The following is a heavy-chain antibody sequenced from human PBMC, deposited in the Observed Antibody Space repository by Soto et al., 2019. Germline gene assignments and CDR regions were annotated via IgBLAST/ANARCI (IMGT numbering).Heavy chain of an antibody. CDR3: AKSPSTTRTLIDF. CDR2: ISGSGGST. D-gene: IGHD5-12*01. V-gene: IGHV3-23*01. CDR1: GFTFSSYA. Sequence: GGSLRLSCAASGFTFSSYAMSWVRQAPGKGLEWVSAISGSGGSTYYADSVKGRFAISRDDSQNTLSLQMNALRAEDTAVYYCAKSPSTTRTLIDFWGQGTLVTVSS. J-gene: IGHJ4*02.